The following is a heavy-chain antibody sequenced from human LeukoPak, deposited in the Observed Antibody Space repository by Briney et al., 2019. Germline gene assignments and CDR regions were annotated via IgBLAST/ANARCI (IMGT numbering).Heavy chain of an antibody. J-gene: IGHJ5*02. V-gene: IGHV1-2*02. D-gene: IGHD1-14*01. CDR2: INPNSGGT. Sequence: ASVKVSCKASGYTFTGYYMHWLRQAPGQRLEWMGWINPNSGGTNYAQKFQGRVTMTRDTSISTAYMELSRLRSDDTAVYYCARGRNNLNWFDPWGQGTLVTVSS. CDR1: GYTFTGYY. CDR3: ARGRNNLNWFDP.